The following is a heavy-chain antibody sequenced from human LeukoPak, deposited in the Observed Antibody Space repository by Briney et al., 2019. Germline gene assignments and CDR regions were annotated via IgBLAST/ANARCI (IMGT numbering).Heavy chain of an antibody. CDR3: ARGYSSGWYYFDY. CDR1: GGSISSGSYY. CDR2: IYTSGST. D-gene: IGHD6-19*01. J-gene: IGHJ4*02. Sequence: SETLPLTCTVSGGSISSGSYYWSWIRQPAGKGLEWIGRIYTSGSTNYNPSLKSRVTISVDTSKNQFSLKLSSVTAADTAVYYCARGYSSGWYYFDYWGQGTLVTVSS. V-gene: IGHV4-61*02.